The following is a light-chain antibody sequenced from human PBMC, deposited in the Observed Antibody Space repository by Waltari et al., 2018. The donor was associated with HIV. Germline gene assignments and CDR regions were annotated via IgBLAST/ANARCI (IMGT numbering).Light chain of an antibody. V-gene: IGLV6-57*04. Sequence: NFMLTQPHSVSESPGKTVTISCPLSSGSIAINYVQWYHQRPRCDPTSVNYEANQETAGVPDRFSGSIDSSSNSASLTISGLKTEDEADYDCQSYDSSNPWVFGGGTKLTVL. CDR1: SGSIAINY. CDR3: QSYDSSNPWV. CDR2: EAN. J-gene: IGLJ3*02.